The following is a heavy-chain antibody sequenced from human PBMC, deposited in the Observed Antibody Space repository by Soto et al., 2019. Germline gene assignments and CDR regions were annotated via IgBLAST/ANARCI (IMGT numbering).Heavy chain of an antibody. V-gene: IGHV3-23*01. D-gene: IGHD4-17*01. CDR3: AKGVSRYGDQDYFDC. CDR1: GFTFSSYT. CDR2: ISASGGSP. Sequence: VPLLESGGGLVQPGGSLRLSCAASGFTFSSYTMTWVRQAPGKGLEWVSAISASGGSPYYADSVKGRFTISRDNSKNTLYLEIDSLRAEDTAVYYCAKGVSRYGDQDYFDCWGQGSLVTVSA. J-gene: IGHJ4*02.